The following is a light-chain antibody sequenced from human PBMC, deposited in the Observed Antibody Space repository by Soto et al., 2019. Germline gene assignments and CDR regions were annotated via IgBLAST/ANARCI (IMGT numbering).Light chain of an antibody. CDR3: QQYGSSRFT. V-gene: IGKV3-20*01. CDR1: QSISSSY. CDR2: GAS. J-gene: IGKJ3*01. Sequence: EIVLTQSPGTLSLSPGERATLSCRASQSISSSYLAWYQQKPGQAPRLLVYGASGRATGIPDRFSGGGSGTDFTLTISRLEPEDFAVYYCQQYGSSRFTFGPGTKVDIK.